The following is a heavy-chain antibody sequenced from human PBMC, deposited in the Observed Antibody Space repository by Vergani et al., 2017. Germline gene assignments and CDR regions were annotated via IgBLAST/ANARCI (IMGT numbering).Heavy chain of an antibody. CDR2: LTGGGGST. D-gene: IGHD1-26*01. V-gene: IGHV3-23*01. CDR3: VKGAGSYENFLNS. Sequence: EVQLLESGGSLKQPGGSVRLSCAASGFTFSTYAMHWVRQAPGKGLEWVSALTGGGGSTYYADSFKGRFIISRDKSRDTLYLQMNSLRPEDTATYYCVKGAGSYENFLNSWGQGTLVTVSS. J-gene: IGHJ4*02. CDR1: GFTFSTYA.